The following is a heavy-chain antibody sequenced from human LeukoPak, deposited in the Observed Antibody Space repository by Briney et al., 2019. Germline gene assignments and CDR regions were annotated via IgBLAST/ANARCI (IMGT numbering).Heavy chain of an antibody. D-gene: IGHD6-13*01. Sequence: PSETLSLTCIVSGYSITSGYHWGWIRQTPGKGLEWIGTMYHSGNINYNPSLKSRVTVSVDTSKNQFSLKLSSVTAADTAVYYCASEVSAAGGSWFDPWGQGTLVTVSS. J-gene: IGHJ5*02. V-gene: IGHV4-38-2*02. CDR3: ASEVSAAGGSWFDP. CDR2: MYHSGNI. CDR1: GYSITSGYH.